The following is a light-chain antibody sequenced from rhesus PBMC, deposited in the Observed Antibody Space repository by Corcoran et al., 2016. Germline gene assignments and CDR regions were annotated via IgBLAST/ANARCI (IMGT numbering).Light chain of an antibody. V-gene: IGKV1-22*01. CDR2: KAS. CDR3: LQYTSSPPT. J-gene: IGKJ1*01. CDR1: QSVSRW. Sequence: DIQMTQSPSSLSASVGDTVTITCRASQSVSRWLDWFQQKPGKAPTLLIYKASSLQSGVPSRFSGSGSGTAFTLTISSRQPEDFATYYCLQYTSSPPTFGQGTKVEIK.